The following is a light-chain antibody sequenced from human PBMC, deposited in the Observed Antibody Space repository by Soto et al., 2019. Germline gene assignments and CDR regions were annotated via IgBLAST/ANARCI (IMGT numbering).Light chain of an antibody. Sequence: QSALTQPASVSGSPGQSITISCTGTGGDVGGYNYVSWYQLDPGKAPKLIIYEVNNRPSGVSNRFSGSKSGNTASLTISGLQAEDEADYYCTSYTSSGPWVFGGGTKVTVL. CDR2: EVN. J-gene: IGLJ3*02. V-gene: IGLV2-14*01. CDR1: GGDVGGYNY. CDR3: TSYTSSGPWV.